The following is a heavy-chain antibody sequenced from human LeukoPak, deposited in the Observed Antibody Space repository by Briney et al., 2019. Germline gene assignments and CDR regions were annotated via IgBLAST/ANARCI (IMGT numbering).Heavy chain of an antibody. J-gene: IGHJ3*02. V-gene: IGHV4-59*01. CDR2: IYYSGST. CDR3: ARATGWRDAFDI. Sequence: SETLSLTCTVSGGSISSYYWSWIRQPPGKGLEWIGYIYYSGSTNYNPSLKSRVTISIDTSKNQFSLKLSSVTAADTAVYYCARATGWRDAFDIWGQGTMVTISS. CDR1: GGSISSYY. D-gene: IGHD6-19*01.